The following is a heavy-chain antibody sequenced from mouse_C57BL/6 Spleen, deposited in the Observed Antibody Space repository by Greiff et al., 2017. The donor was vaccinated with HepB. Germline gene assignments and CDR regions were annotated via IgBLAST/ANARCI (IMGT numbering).Heavy chain of an antibody. D-gene: IGHD1-1*01. CDR2: INPNYGTT. Sequence: VQLQQSGPELVKPGASVKISCKASGYSFTDYNMNWVKQSNGKSLEWIGVINPNYGTTSYNQKFKGKATLTVDQSSSTAYMQLNSLTSEDSAVYYCARETTVVATGDWYFDVWGTGTTVTVSS. CDR3: ARETTVVATGDWYFDV. J-gene: IGHJ1*03. CDR1: GYSFTDYN. V-gene: IGHV1-39*01.